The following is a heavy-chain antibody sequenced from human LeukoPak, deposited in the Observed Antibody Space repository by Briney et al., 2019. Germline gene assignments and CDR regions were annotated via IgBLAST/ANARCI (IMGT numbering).Heavy chain of an antibody. V-gene: IGHV3-7*01. Sequence: GGSLRLSCAASGFTFSSYTMTWVRQAPGKGLEWVANIKNDGTVKNYVDSVKGRFTISRDNAKNSLYLQMNSLRAEDTAVYYCAKDSYSKGDYWGQGVLVTVSS. CDR2: IKNDGTVK. CDR1: GFTFSSYT. CDR3: AKDSYSKGDY. D-gene: IGHD6-13*01. J-gene: IGHJ4*02.